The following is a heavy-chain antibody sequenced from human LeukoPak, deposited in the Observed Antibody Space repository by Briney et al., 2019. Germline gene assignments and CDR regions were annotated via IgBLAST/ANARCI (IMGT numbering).Heavy chain of an antibody. J-gene: IGHJ6*02. Sequence: GGSLRLSCAASGFTFSSNAMSWVRQAPGKGLEWVSSISDSGESTYYADSVKGRFTISRDNSKNTLYLQMNSLRAEDTAVYYCTKDHASSHQPVGMDVWGQGTTVTVSS. CDR2: ISDSGEST. CDR3: TKDHASSHQPVGMDV. D-gene: IGHD2-2*01. CDR1: GFTFSSNA. V-gene: IGHV3-23*01.